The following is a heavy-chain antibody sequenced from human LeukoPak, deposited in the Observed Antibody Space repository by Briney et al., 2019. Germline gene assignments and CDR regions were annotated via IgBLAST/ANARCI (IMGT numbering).Heavy chain of an antibody. CDR2: MNPNSGNT. V-gene: IGHV1-8*01. D-gene: IGHD2-2*02. Sequence: AASVKVSCKASGYTFTSYDINWVRQATGQGLEWMGWMNPNSGNTGYAQKFQGRVTMTRNTSISTAYMELSSLRSEDTAVYYCARTGYCSSTSCYTFHYYYYYGMDAWGQGTTVTVSS. J-gene: IGHJ6*02. CDR1: GYTFTSYD. CDR3: ARTGYCSSTSCYTFHYYYYYGMDA.